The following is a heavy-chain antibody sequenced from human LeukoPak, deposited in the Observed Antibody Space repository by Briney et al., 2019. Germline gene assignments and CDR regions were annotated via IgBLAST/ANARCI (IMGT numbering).Heavy chain of an antibody. CDR2: ISSRGSTI. CDR1: GFTFSSYE. V-gene: IGHV3-48*03. D-gene: IGHD2-2*01. Sequence: GGSLRLSCAASGFTFSSYEMNWVRQAPGKGLEWVSYISSRGSTIYYADSVKGRFTISRDNAKNSLYLQMNSLRAEDTAVYYCGREIGGYCSSTSCYGKGYYYYYMDVWGKGTTVTVSS. J-gene: IGHJ6*03. CDR3: GREIGGYCSSTSCYGKGYYYYYMDV.